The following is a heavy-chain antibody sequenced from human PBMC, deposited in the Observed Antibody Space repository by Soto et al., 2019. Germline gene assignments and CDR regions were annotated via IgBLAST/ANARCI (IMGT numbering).Heavy chain of an antibody. J-gene: IGHJ4*02. CDR3: ARVRVGATGYFDY. Sequence: GGSLRLSCAASGFTFSDYYMSWIRQAPGKGLEWVSYISSSSSYTNYADSVKGRFTISRDNAKNSLYLQMNSLRAEDTAVYYCARVRVGATGYFDYWGQGTLVTVSS. V-gene: IGHV3-11*06. CDR2: ISSSSSYT. D-gene: IGHD1-26*01. CDR1: GFTFSDYY.